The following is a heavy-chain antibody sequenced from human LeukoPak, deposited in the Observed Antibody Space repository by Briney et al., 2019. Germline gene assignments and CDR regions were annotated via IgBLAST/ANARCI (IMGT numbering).Heavy chain of an antibody. CDR3: ARGSGYSYGSFDY. CDR1: RFTFSSYW. CDR2: INGDGSAA. Sequence: GGSLRLSCAASRFTFSSYWMHWVRQAPGKGLVWVSHINGDGSAAIYADSVKGRFTISRDNAKNTLYLQMNSLRAEDTAVYYCARGSGYSYGSFDYWGQGTLVTVSS. V-gene: IGHV3-74*01. J-gene: IGHJ4*02. D-gene: IGHD5-18*01.